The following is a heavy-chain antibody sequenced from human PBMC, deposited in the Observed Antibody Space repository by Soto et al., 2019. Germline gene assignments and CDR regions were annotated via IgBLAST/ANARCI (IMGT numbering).Heavy chain of an antibody. D-gene: IGHD2-2*01. V-gene: IGHV1-58*01. J-gene: IGHJ3*02. CDR2: IVVGSGNT. CDR3: AADGGGLLPAAIPDAFDI. CDR1: GFTFTSSA. Sequence: GASVKVSCKASGFTFTSSAVQWVRQARGQRLEWIGWIVVGSGNTNYAQKFQERVTITRDMSTSTAYMELSSLRSEDTAVYYFAADGGGLLPAAIPDAFDIWGQGTMVTVSS.